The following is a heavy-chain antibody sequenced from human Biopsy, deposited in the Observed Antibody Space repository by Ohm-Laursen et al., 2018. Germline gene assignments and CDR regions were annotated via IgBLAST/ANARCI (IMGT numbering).Heavy chain of an antibody. CDR3: VKDRGAAGTDYYYGMDV. D-gene: IGHD6-13*01. Sequence: SLRLSCAASRFTFSTYGMHWVRQAPGKGLEWVAVISFDGSDQKYADSVKGRFTISRDNSKNTLYLQMNSLRAEDTVVFYCVKDRGAAGTDYYYGMDVWGQGTTVTVSS. CDR1: RFTFSTYG. CDR2: ISFDGSDQ. J-gene: IGHJ6*02. V-gene: IGHV3-30*18.